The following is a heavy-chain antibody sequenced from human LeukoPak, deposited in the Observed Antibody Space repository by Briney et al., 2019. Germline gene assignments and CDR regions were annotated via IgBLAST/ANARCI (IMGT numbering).Heavy chain of an antibody. CDR3: ARGHRYSYGMLDY. CDR1: GFTVSSNY. D-gene: IGHD5-18*01. Sequence: PGGSLRLSCAASGFTVSSNYMSWVRQAPGKGLEWVSVIYSGGSTYYADSVKGRFTISRDNSKNTLYLQMSSLRADDTAVYYCARGHRYSYGMLDYWGQGTLVTVSS. J-gene: IGHJ4*02. V-gene: IGHV3-53*01. CDR2: IYSGGST.